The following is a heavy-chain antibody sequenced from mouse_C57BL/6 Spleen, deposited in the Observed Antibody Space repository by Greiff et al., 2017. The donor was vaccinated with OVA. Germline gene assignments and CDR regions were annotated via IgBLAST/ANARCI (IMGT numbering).Heavy chain of an antibody. CDR1: GYTFTSYW. J-gene: IGHJ4*01. D-gene: IGHD2-4*01. CDR3: ARGRGDYDEGGYYAMDY. CDR2: IDPSDSYT. V-gene: IGHV1-50*01. Sequence: VQLQQPGAELVKPGASVKLSCKASGYTFTSYWMQWVKQRPGQGLEWIGEIDPSDSYTNYNQKFKGKATLTVDTSSSTAYMQLSSLTSEDSAVYYCARGRGDYDEGGYYAMDYWGQGTSVTVSS.